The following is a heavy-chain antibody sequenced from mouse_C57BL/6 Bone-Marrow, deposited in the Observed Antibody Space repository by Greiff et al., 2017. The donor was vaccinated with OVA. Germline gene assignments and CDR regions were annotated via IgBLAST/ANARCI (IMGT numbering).Heavy chain of an antibody. CDR1: GFNIKDDY. CDR2: IDPENGDT. J-gene: IGHJ3*01. Sequence: EVQLQESGAELVRPGASVKLSCTASGFNIKDDYMHWVKQRPEQGLEWIGWIDPENGDTEYASKFQGKATITADTSSNTAYLQLSSLTSEDTAVYYCTTSWFAYWGQGTLVTVSA. CDR3: TTSWFAY. V-gene: IGHV14-4*01.